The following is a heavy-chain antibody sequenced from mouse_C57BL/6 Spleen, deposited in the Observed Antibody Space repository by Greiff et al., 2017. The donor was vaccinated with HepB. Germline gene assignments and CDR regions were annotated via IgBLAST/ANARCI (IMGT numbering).Heavy chain of an antibody. CDR3: AREYYGSSPYWYFDV. CDR2: ISSGSSTI. Sequence: DVQLVESGGGLVKPGGSLKLSCAASGFTFSDYGMHWVRQAPEKGLEWVAYISSGSSTIYYADTVKGRFTISRDNAKNTLFLQMTSLRSEDTAMYYCAREYYGSSPYWYFDVWGTGTTVTVSS. V-gene: IGHV5-17*01. CDR1: GFTFSDYG. D-gene: IGHD1-1*01. J-gene: IGHJ1*03.